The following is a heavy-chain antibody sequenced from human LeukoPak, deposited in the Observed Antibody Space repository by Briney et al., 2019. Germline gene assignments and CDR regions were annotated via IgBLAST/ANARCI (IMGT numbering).Heavy chain of an antibody. V-gene: IGHV4-61*02. Sequence: PSETLSLTCTVSGGSISSGSYYWSWIRQPAGKGLEWIGRIYTSGSTNYNPSLKSRVTISLDTSKNQFSLKLSSVTAADTAVYYCARGEAVYYMDVWGKGTTVTVSS. D-gene: IGHD1-26*01. CDR1: GGSISSGSYY. CDR2: IYTSGST. CDR3: ARGEAVYYMDV. J-gene: IGHJ6*03.